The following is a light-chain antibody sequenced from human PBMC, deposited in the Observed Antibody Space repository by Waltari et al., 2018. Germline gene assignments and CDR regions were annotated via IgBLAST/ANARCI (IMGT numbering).Light chain of an antibody. CDR3: QAWDSRTGV. CDR1: KLGDKY. CDR2: QDN. Sequence: SYELTQPPSVSVTPGQTASITCSGDKLGDKYASWYQQKPGQSPVLVIYQDNKRPSGSPARISGSNSGSTATLTISGTQTMDEADDYCQAWDSRTGVFGTGTKVTVL. J-gene: IGLJ1*01. V-gene: IGLV3-1*01.